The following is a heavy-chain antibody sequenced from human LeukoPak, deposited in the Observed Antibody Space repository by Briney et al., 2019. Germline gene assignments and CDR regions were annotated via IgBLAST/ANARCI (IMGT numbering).Heavy chain of an antibody. CDR1: GGSFSGYY. CDR2: INHSGST. J-gene: IGHJ4*02. Sequence: SETLSLTCAVYGGSFSGYYWSWIRQPPGKGLEWIGEINHSGSTNYNPSLKSRVTISVDTSKNQFSLKQSSVTAADTAVYYCARRKYSSSSGQFDYWGQGTQVTVSS. CDR3: ARRKYSSSSGQFDY. D-gene: IGHD6-6*01. V-gene: IGHV4-34*01.